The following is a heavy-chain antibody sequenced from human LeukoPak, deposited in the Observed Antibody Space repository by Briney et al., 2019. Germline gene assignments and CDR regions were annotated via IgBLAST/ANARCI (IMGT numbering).Heavy chain of an antibody. CDR2: INSDGSST. V-gene: IGHV3-74*01. Sequence: AGGSLRLSCAASGFTFSSYWMHWVRQAPGKGLVWVSRINSDGSSTSYADSVKGRFTISRDNAKNTLYLQMNSLRAEDTAVYYCANRGACGSSSGGGGFDYWGQGTLVTVSS. CDR1: GFTFSSYW. CDR3: ANRGACGSSSGGGGFDY. D-gene: IGHD6-13*01. J-gene: IGHJ4*02.